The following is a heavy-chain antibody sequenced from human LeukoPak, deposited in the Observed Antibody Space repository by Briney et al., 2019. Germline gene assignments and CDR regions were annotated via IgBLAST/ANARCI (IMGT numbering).Heavy chain of an antibody. CDR3: ARVYALGYCSSTSCYHAFDI. D-gene: IGHD2-2*01. J-gene: IGHJ3*02. V-gene: IGHV4-59*01. CDR2: IYYSGSA. Sequence: SETLSLTCTVSGASISSYYWSWIRQPPGTGLEWIGYIYYSGSANYNPSLKSRVTISVDTSKNQFSLKLSSVTAADTAVYYCARVYALGYCSSTSCYHAFDIWGQGTMVTVSS. CDR1: GASISSYY.